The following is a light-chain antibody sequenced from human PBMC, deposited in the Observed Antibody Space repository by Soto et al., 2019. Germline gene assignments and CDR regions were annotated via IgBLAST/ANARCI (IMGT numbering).Light chain of an antibody. CDR2: EGS. Sequence: QSALTQPASVSGSPGQSITISCTGNSSDVGSYNLVSWYQQHPGKAPKLMIYEGSKRPSGVSNRFSGSKSGNTASLTISGLQAEDEADYYCCSYAGSSTFVFGTGTKLTVL. V-gene: IGLV2-23*01. CDR1: SSDVGSYNL. J-gene: IGLJ1*01. CDR3: CSYAGSSTFV.